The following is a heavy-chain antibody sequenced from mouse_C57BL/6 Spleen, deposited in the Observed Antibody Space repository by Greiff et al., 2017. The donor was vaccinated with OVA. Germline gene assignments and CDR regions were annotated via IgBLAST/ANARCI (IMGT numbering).Heavy chain of an antibody. J-gene: IGHJ2*01. V-gene: IGHV1-62-2*01. CDR2: FYPGSGSI. CDR1: GYTFTEYT. Sequence: QVQLQQSGAELVKPGASVKLSCKASGYTFTEYTIHWVKQRSGQGLEWIGWFYPGSGSIKYNEKFKDKATLTADKSSSTVYMELSRLTSEDSAVYFGARHEVCIYDGYYKEGYFDYWGQGTTLTVSS. CDR3: ARHEVCIYDGYYKEGYFDY. D-gene: IGHD2-3*01.